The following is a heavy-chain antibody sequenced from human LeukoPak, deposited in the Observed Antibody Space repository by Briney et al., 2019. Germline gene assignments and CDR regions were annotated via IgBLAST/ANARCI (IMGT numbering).Heavy chain of an antibody. CDR3: ARAPHCSSTSCYHDAFDI. CDR2: IYYSGST. V-gene: IGHV4-31*03. CDR1: GGSISSGGYY. J-gene: IGHJ3*02. Sequence: SETLSLTCTVSGGSISSGGYYWSWIRQHPGKGLEWIGYIYYSGSTYYNLSLKSRVTISVDTSKNQFSLKLSSVTAADTAVYYCARAPHCSSTSCYHDAFDIWGQGTMVTVSS. D-gene: IGHD2-2*01.